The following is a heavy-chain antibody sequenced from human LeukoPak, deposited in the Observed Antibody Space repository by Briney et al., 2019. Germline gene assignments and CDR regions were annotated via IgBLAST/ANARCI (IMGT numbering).Heavy chain of an antibody. V-gene: IGHV4-34*01. Sequence: SETLSLTCAVYDASFSGYYWSWIRQPPGKGLEWIGEINHSGSTNYNPSLKSRVTISVDTSQNQFSLRLSSVTAADTAVYYCARGRYVTTRGGAAAGFLDYWGQGTLVTVST. CDR3: ARGRYVTTRGGAAAGFLDY. J-gene: IGHJ4*02. D-gene: IGHD6-13*01. CDR1: DASFSGYY. CDR2: INHSGST.